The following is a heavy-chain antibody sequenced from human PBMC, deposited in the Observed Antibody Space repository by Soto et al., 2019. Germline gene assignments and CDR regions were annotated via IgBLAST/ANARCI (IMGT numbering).Heavy chain of an antibody. CDR2: ISGSGGST. D-gene: IGHD3-22*01. CDR3: AKVDRYYDSSGYYLHS. V-gene: IGHV3-23*01. CDR1: GFTFSSYA. J-gene: IGHJ5*02. Sequence: EVQLLESGGGLVQPGGSLRLSCAASGFTFSSYAMSWVRQAPGKGLEWVSAISGSGGSTYYADSVKGRFTISRDNSKNTLDLQMNSLRAEDTAVYYCAKVDRYYDSSGYYLHSWGQGTLVTVSA.